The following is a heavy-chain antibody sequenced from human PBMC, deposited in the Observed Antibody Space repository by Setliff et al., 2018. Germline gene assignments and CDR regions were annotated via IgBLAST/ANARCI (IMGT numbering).Heavy chain of an antibody. CDR3: ARGPRRITMIVATIDY. D-gene: IGHD3-22*01. Sequence: ASVKVSCKASGYSFTDYHIHWVRQAPGQGLEWMGWINPKDGATRYAQKFRGRVTLTRDTSITTAYMELSGLRSDDTALYYCARGPRRITMIVATIDYWGQGTLVTVSS. CDR1: GYSFTDYH. J-gene: IGHJ4*02. V-gene: IGHV1-2*02. CDR2: INPKDGAT.